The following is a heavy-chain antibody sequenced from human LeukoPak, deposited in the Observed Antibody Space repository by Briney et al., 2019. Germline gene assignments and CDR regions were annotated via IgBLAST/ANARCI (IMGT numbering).Heavy chain of an antibody. J-gene: IGHJ6*02. Sequence: ASVKVSCKASGYTFTSYGISWVRQAPGQGLEWMGWISAYNGNTNYAQKLQGRVTMTTDTSTSTAYMELRSLRSDDTAVYYCAREYYYDSSGYYYYGTDVWGQGTTVTVSS. D-gene: IGHD3-22*01. V-gene: IGHV1-18*01. CDR3: AREYYYDSSGYYYYGTDV. CDR1: GYTFTSYG. CDR2: ISAYNGNT.